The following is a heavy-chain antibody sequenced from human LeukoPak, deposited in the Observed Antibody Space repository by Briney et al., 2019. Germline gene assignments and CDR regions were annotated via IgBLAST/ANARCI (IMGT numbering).Heavy chain of an antibody. CDR1: GFTFSSYG. J-gene: IGHJ3*02. CDR3: AKVSLNMVNDAFDI. CDR2: IRYDGSRK. Sequence: GGSLRLSCAASGFTFSSYGMHWVRPAPDMGLEWVAFIRYDGSRKYCADSVKGRFTISRDNSKNTLYLQMNSLRAEDTAMYYCAKVSLNMVNDAFDIWGQGTMVSVSS. V-gene: IGHV3-30*02. D-gene: IGHD4/OR15-4a*01.